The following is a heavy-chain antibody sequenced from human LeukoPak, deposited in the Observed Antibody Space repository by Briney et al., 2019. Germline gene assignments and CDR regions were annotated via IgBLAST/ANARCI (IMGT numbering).Heavy chain of an antibody. V-gene: IGHV4-39*01. CDR2: IYYGGST. CDR1: GGSITTSNYY. CDR3: ARHVVVVPGRGFRHNWFDP. Sequence: PSETLSLTCTVSGGSITTSNYYWGWIRQPPGEGLEWFGSIYYGGSTYYNPSLKSRVTISVVASKRQFSLKVTSVTAADTAVYYCARHVVVVPGRGFRHNWFDPWGQGTLVIVSS. J-gene: IGHJ5*02. D-gene: IGHD2-2*01.